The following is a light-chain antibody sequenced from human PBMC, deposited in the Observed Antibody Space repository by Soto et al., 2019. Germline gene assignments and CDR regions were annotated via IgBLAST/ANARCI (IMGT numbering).Light chain of an antibody. CDR1: SSNIGAGYD. CDR2: GNS. V-gene: IGLV1-40*01. J-gene: IGLJ2*01. CDR3: QSYDSSLSGYV. Sequence: QSVLTQPPSVSGAPGQRVTISCTGSSSNIGAGYDVHWYQQLPGTAPKLLIYGNSNRPSGVPDRFSGSKSGTSASLAITGLQAEYADDYYCQSYDSSLSGYVFGGGTKLTVL.